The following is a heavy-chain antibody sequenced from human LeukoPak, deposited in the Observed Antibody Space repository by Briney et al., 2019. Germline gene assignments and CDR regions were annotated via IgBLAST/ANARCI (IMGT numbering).Heavy chain of an antibody. CDR3: AREGDGYKEFDY. D-gene: IGHD5-24*01. Sequence: GASVKVSCKASTYIFTSYYIHWVRQAPGQGLEWMGLINPTDDSTSYAQKFQGRVSVTRDTSTSTVYMELSSLRSEDTAVYYCAREGDGYKEFDYWAQGILVTVSS. V-gene: IGHV1-46*01. J-gene: IGHJ4*02. CDR2: INPTDDST. CDR1: TYIFTSYY.